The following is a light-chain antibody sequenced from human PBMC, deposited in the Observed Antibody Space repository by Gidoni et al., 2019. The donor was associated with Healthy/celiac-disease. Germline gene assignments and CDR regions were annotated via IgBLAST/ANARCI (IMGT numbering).Light chain of an antibody. CDR1: QSISSY. J-gene: IGKJ1*01. V-gene: IGKV1-39*01. Sequence: DIQMTQSPSSLSASAGDRVTITCRASQSISSYLNWYQQKPGKAPKLLIYAASSLQSGIPSRFSGSGSGTDFTLTISRLQPEDFATYYCQQSYSTPRGTFGQGTKVEIK. CDR3: QQSYSTPRGT. CDR2: AAS.